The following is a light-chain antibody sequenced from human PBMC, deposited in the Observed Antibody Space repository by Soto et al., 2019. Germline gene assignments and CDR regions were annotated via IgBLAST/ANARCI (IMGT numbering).Light chain of an antibody. J-gene: IGLJ1*01. CDR1: TSNLGAGYD. CDR3: QAYDNSLRAYV. V-gene: IGLV1-40*01. Sequence: QSVLTQPASVSGAPGQSVSISCTGTTSNLGAGYDVHWYQHLPGTAPTLLISDNTNRPSGVPDRFSGSKSGSSASLAISGLQSEDEADDYCQAYDNSLRAYVFGPGTK. CDR2: DNT.